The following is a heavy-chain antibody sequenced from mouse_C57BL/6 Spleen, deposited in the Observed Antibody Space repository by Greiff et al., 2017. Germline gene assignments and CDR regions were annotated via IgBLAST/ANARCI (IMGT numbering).Heavy chain of an antibody. Sequence: QVHVKQPGAELVMPGASVKLSCKASGYTFTSYWMHWVKQRPGQGLEWIGEIDPSDSYTNYNQKFKGKSTLTVDKSSSTAYVQLSSLTSEDSAVYYCARSDYGNPLAYWGQGTLVTVSA. V-gene: IGHV1-69*01. CDR1: GYTFTSYW. CDR3: ARSDYGNPLAY. CDR2: IDPSDSYT. D-gene: IGHD2-1*01. J-gene: IGHJ3*01.